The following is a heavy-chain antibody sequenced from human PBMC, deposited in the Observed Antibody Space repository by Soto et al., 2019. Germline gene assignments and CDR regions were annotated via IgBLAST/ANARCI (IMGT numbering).Heavy chain of an antibody. CDR3: ARDLWEWTELVTASWFDP. CDR1: GFTFSSYA. D-gene: IGHD3-3*01. Sequence: QVQLVESGGGVVQPGRSLRLSCAASGFTFSSYAMHWVRQAPGKGLEWVAVISYDGSNKYYADSVKGRFTISRDNSKNTLYLQRNSLRAEDAAVYYCARDLWEWTELVTASWFDPWGQGTLVTVSS. V-gene: IGHV3-30-3*01. CDR2: ISYDGSNK. J-gene: IGHJ5*02.